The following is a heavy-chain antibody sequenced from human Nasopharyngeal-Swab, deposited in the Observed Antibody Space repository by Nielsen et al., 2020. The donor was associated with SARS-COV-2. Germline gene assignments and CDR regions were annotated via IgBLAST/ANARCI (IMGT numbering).Heavy chain of an antibody. CDR3: ASLLSITIFGNFDY. CDR2: ISSSSSYI. J-gene: IGHJ4*02. Sequence: GGSLRLSCAASGFTFSSYSMNWVRQAPGKGLEWVSSISSSSSYIYYADSVKGRFTISRDNAKNSLYLQMNSLRAEDTAVYYCASLLSITIFGNFDYWGQGTLGTVSS. D-gene: IGHD3-3*01. V-gene: IGHV3-21*01. CDR1: GFTFSSYS.